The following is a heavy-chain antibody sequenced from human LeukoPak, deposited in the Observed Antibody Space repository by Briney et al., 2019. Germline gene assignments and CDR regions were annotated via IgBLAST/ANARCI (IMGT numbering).Heavy chain of an antibody. Sequence: SETLSLTCTVSGASISRYFWNWIRQPPGKELEWIGYISSGGSTNYNPSLKSRVTISIDTSKNQFSLKLSSVTAADTAVYYCARGLTANNYFDPWGQGTLVTVSS. D-gene: IGHD7-27*01. J-gene: IGHJ5*02. CDR1: GASISRYF. V-gene: IGHV4-59*12. CDR3: ARGLTANNYFDP. CDR2: ISSGGST.